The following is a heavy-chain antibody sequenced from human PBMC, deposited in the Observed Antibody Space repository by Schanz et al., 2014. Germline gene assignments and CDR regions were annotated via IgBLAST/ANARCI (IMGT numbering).Heavy chain of an antibody. CDR2: MYINSGST. D-gene: IGHD5-12*01. Sequence: EVQLVESGGGLLQPGGSLRLSCAVSGFTVNTNYMSWVRQAPGKGLEWISSMYINSGSTQYADSVKGRFIISRDSSKNTXFLPMNSLRAEDTAVYFCARDGGRDGYNLAFDVWGQGTLVTVSS. V-gene: IGHV3-53*01. CDR3: ARDGGRDGYNLAFDV. J-gene: IGHJ3*01. CDR1: GFTVNTNY.